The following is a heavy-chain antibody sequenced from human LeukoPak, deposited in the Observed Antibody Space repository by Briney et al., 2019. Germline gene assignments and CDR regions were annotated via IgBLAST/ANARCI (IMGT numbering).Heavy chain of an antibody. V-gene: IGHV4-59*01. CDR2: VFDSGGT. CDR3: ARGYSSSWNYFDY. Sequence: SETLSLTCTVAGRSISNYWWSWIRQPPGKGLEWIGYVFDSGGTNYNPSLKSRVTISVDTSKKQFSLKLGSVTAADTAVYYCARGYSSSWNYFDYWGQGTLVTVSS. CDR1: GRSISNYW. J-gene: IGHJ4*02. D-gene: IGHD6-13*01.